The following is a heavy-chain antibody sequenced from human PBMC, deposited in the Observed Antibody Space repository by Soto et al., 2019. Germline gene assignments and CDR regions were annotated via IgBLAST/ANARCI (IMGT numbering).Heavy chain of an antibody. D-gene: IGHD2-2*01. CDR3: ARSRDGNNRLPNWYFDL. CDR1: GYTFTSYY. Sequence: QVQLVQSGAEVKKPGASVKVSCKASGYTFTSYYMHWVRQAPGQGLEWMGIINPSGGSTSYAQKFQGRVTMTRDTSTSTVYMELSSLRSEDTAVYYCARSRDGNNRLPNWYFDLWGRGTLVTVSS. V-gene: IGHV1-46*01. CDR2: INPSGGST. J-gene: IGHJ2*01.